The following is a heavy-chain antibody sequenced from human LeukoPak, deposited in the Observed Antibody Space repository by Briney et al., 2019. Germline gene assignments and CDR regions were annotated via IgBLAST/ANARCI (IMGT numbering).Heavy chain of an antibody. CDR1: GFTFSSYS. V-gene: IGHV3-21*01. CDR3: ASNSYDSSGYYYS. CDR2: VSSSSSYI. Sequence: GGSLRLSCAASGFTFSSYSMNWVRQAPGKGLEWVSSVSSSSSYIYYADSVKGRFTISRDNAKNSLYLQMNSLRAEDTAVYYCASNSYDSSGYYYSWGQGTLVTVSS. D-gene: IGHD3-22*01. J-gene: IGHJ4*02.